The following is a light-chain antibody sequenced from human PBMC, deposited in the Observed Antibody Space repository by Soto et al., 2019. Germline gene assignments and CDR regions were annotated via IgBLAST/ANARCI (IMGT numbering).Light chain of an antibody. CDR3: QQSYTTPFT. J-gene: IGKJ3*01. Sequence: DVQMTQSPSSLSASVADRVTISCRASQSIVGYLNWYQQTRGKAPKLLIYAASSLRSGVPSRFSGSGSGTDFNFTISSLQPEDFGTYYWQQSYTTPFTFGPGTHVDI. CDR1: QSIVGY. V-gene: IGKV1-39*01. CDR2: AAS.